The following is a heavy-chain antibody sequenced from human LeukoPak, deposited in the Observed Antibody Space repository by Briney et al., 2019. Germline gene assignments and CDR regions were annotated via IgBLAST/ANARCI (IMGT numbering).Heavy chain of an antibody. J-gene: IGHJ4*02. D-gene: IGHD1-26*01. CDR2: TWYDGSNK. Sequence: GGSLRLSCATSGFSFSIYGMHWARQAQGKGLEWVALTWYDGSNKNYADSVKGRFTISRDNSKNTLYLQMNSLRGEDTAVYYCARGGLTIAEATTSWYLDYWGQGTLVTVSS. CDR1: GFSFSIYG. V-gene: IGHV3-33*01. CDR3: ARGGLTIAEATTSWYLDY.